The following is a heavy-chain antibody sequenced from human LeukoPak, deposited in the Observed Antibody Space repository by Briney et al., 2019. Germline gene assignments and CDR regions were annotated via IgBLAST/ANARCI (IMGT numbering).Heavy chain of an antibody. V-gene: IGHV1-3*01. J-gene: IGHJ4*02. D-gene: IGHD4-17*01. CDR2: INAGNGNT. CDR3: ARDRVGDYGDRRRDDYFDY. Sequence: GASVKVPCKASGYTFTSYAMHWVRQAPGQRLEWMGWINAGNGNTKYSQKFQGRVTITRDTSASTAYMEPSSLRSEDTAVYYCARDRVGDYGDRRRDDYFDYWGQGTLVTVSS. CDR1: GYTFTSYA.